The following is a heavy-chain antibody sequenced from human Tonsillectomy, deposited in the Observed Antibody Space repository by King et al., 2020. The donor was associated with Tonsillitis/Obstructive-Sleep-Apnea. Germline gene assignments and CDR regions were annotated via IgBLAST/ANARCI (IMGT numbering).Heavy chain of an antibody. Sequence: VQLVESGGGLVQPGGSLRLSCAASGFTFSSYAMSWVRQAPGKGLEWVSAISGCGGSKYYADSVKGRFTISRDNSKNTLYLQMNSLRAEDTAVYYCAKDWGDIAARPRHFDYWGQGTLVTVSS. V-gene: IGHV3-23*04. J-gene: IGHJ4*02. CDR1: GFTFSSYA. CDR3: AKDWGDIAARPRHFDY. CDR2: ISGCGGSK. D-gene: IGHD6-6*01.